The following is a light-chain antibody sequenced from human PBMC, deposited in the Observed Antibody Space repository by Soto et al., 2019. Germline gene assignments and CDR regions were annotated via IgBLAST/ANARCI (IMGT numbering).Light chain of an antibody. CDR1: NIGSKS. V-gene: IGLV3-21*02. CDR2: DDS. Sequence: SYELTQPPSVSVAPGQTARITCGGNNIGSKSVHWYQQKQGQATVLVVYDDSDRPSGIPERFSGSNSGNKATLTISRVEAGDEADYYCQVWDSSSDHVVFGGGTKVTVL. J-gene: IGLJ2*01. CDR3: QVWDSSSDHVV.